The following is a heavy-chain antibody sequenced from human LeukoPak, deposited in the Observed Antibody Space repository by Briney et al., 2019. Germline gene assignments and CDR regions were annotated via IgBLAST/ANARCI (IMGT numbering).Heavy chain of an antibody. V-gene: IGHV4-30-4*01. J-gene: IGHJ4*02. CDR1: GGSISSGDYY. Sequence: PSETLSLTCTVSGGSISSGDYYWSWIRQPPGKGLEWIGYIYYSGSTYYNPSLKSRVTISVDTSKNQFSLKLSSVTAADTAVYYCARYYYDSSGYYSGFEYWGQGTLVTVSS. CDR2: IYYSGST. D-gene: IGHD3-22*01. CDR3: ARYYYDSSGYYSGFEY.